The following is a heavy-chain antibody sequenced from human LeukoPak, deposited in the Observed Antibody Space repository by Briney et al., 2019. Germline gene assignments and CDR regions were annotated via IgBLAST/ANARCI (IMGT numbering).Heavy chain of an antibody. V-gene: IGHV3-64*01. CDR1: GFTFSSYA. D-gene: IGHD3-3*01. J-gene: IGHJ2*01. CDR2: ISSNGGST. Sequence: GGSLRLSCAASGFTFSSYAMHWVRQAPGKGLEYVSAISSNGGSTYYANSVKGRFTISRDNSKNTLYLQMGSLRAEDMAVYYCARAASDFWSGYQLNSYWYFDLWGRGTLVTVSS. CDR3: ARAASDFWSGYQLNSYWYFDL.